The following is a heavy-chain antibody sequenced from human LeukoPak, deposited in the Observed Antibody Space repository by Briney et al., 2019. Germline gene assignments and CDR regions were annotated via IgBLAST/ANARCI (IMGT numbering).Heavy chain of an antibody. Sequence: EASVKVSCKASGGTFSSYATSWVRQAPGQGLEWMGRIIPILGIANYAQKFQGRVTITADKSTSTAYMELSSLRSEDTAVYYCARDRTPDSSSNYFDYWGQGTLVTVSS. J-gene: IGHJ4*02. D-gene: IGHD6-13*01. CDR1: GGTFSSYA. V-gene: IGHV1-69*04. CDR2: IIPILGIA. CDR3: ARDRTPDSSSNYFDY.